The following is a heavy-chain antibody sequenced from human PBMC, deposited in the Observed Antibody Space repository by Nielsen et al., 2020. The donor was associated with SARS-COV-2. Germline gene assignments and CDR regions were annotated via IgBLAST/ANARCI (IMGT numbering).Heavy chain of an antibody. CDR2: INHSGST. CDR1: GGSFSGYY. D-gene: IGHD5-12*01. Sequence: SQTLSPTCAVYGGSFSGYYWSWIRQPPVKGLEWIGEINHSGSTNYNPSLKSRVTISVDRSKNQFSLKLSSVTAADTAVYYCARGGYSGYGGSKDYYYYGMDVWGQGTTVTVSS. V-gene: IGHV4-34*01. J-gene: IGHJ6*02. CDR3: ARGGYSGYGGSKDYYYYGMDV.